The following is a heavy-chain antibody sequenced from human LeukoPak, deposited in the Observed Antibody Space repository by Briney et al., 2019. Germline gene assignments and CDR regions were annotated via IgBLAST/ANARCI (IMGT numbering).Heavy chain of an antibody. CDR1: GYTFTDYY. CDR3: ARDRGVTTDLDY. V-gene: IGHV1-2*02. Sequence: ASVKVSCKASGYTFTDYYMHWVRQAPGQGDEGMGWINPNSGGTNYAQKFQGRGTITRDTDNSTAYMELSSLRSDDTAVYYCARDRGVTTDLDYWGQGTLVTVSS. CDR2: INPNSGGT. J-gene: IGHJ4*02. D-gene: IGHD4-17*01.